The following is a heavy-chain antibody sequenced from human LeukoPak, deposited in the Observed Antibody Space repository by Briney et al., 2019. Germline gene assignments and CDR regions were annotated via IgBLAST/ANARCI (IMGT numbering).Heavy chain of an antibody. CDR2: IYYSGST. J-gene: IGHJ1*01. CDR1: GGSISSSSYY. CDR3: ARLVRGYSYGYPAEYFQH. V-gene: IGHV4-61*05. D-gene: IGHD5-18*01. Sequence: SETLSLTCTVSGGSISSSSYYWGWIRQPPGKGLEWIGYIYYSGSTNYNPSLKSRVTISVDTSKNQFSLKLSSVTAADTAVYYCARLVRGYSYGYPAEYFQHWGQGTLVTVSS.